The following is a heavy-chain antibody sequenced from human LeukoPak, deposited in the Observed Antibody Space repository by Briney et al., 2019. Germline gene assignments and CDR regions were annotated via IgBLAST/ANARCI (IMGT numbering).Heavy chain of an antibody. CDR2: IYSGGDT. CDR1: GFTFSSYG. V-gene: IGHV3-66*01. Sequence: PGGSLRLSCAASGFTFSSYGMSWVRQVPGKGLEWVSIIYSGGDTYYADSVKGRFTISSDNTKNSLYLQMNSLRAEDTAVYYCAREYYDSSGYYSGLSWVQGTMVTVSS. CDR3: AREYYDSSGYYSGLS. J-gene: IGHJ3*01. D-gene: IGHD3-22*01.